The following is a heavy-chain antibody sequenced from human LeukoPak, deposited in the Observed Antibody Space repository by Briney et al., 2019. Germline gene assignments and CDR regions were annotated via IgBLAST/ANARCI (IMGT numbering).Heavy chain of an antibody. CDR2: IRYDGSNK. CDR3: AKDPKRYYYDSSGYNDY. J-gene: IGHJ4*02. Sequence: GGSLRLSCAASGFTFSSYGMHWVRQAPGKGLEWVAFIRYDGSNKYYADSVKGRFTISRDNSKNTLYLQMNSLRAEDTAVYYCAKDPKRYYYDSSGYNDYWGQGTLVTVSS. CDR1: GFTFSSYG. V-gene: IGHV3-30*02. D-gene: IGHD3-22*01.